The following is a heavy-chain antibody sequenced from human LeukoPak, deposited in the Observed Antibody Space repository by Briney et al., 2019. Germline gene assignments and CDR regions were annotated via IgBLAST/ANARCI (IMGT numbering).Heavy chain of an antibody. J-gene: IGHJ4*02. CDR3: ARVPLGDDYNLQPYYFDS. V-gene: IGHV3-30*04. Sequence: GGSLRLSCAASGFTFSSYAMHWVRQAPGKGLEWVAVISYDGSNKYYADSVKGRFTISRDNSKNTLYLQMNSLRAEDTAVYYCARVPLGDDYNLQPYYFDSWGQGTLVTVSS. CDR1: GFTFSSYA. CDR2: ISYDGSNK. D-gene: IGHD5-24*01.